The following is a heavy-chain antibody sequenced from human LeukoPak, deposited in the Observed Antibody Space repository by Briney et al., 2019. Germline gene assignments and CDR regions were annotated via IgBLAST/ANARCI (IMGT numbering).Heavy chain of an antibody. J-gene: IGHJ4*02. CDR3: AREEAYYYDSSGDFDY. V-gene: IGHV1-69*05. Sequence: ASVKVSCKASGGTFSSYAISWVRQAPGQGLEWMGRIIPISGTANYAQKFQGRVTITTDESTSTAYMELSSLRSEDTAVYYCAREEAYYYDSSGDFDYWGQGTLVTVSS. CDR1: GGTFSSYA. D-gene: IGHD3-22*01. CDR2: IIPISGTA.